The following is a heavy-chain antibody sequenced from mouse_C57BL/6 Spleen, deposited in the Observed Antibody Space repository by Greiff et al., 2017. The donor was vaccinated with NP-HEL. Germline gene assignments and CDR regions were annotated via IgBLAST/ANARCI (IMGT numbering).Heavy chain of an antibody. D-gene: IGHD2-1*01. CDR3: ARHPFGNYLMDY. CDR2: FYPGSGSI. J-gene: IGHJ4*01. V-gene: IGHV1-62-2*01. CDR1: GYTFTEYT. Sequence: LVESGAELVKPGASVKLSCKASGYTFTEYTIHWVKQRSGQGLEWIGWFYPGSGSIKFNEKFKDKATLTADKSSSTVYMELSRLTSEDSAVYFCARHPFGNYLMDYWGQGTSVTVSS.